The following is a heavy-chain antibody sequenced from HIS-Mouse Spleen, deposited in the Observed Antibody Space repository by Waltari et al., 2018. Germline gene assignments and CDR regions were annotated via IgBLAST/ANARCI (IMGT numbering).Heavy chain of an antibody. J-gene: IGHJ3*02. Sequence: QVQLQESGPGLVKPSETLSLTCPASGGSTSSYYGSCIRQPPGKGLEWIGYIYYCGSTNYNPSLKSRVTISVDTSKNQFSLKLSSVTAADTAVYYCARAEGAARPFFYAFDIWGQGTMVTVSS. CDR2: IYYCGST. D-gene: IGHD6-6*01. V-gene: IGHV4-59*01. CDR3: ARAEGAARPFFYAFDI. CDR1: GGSTSSYY.